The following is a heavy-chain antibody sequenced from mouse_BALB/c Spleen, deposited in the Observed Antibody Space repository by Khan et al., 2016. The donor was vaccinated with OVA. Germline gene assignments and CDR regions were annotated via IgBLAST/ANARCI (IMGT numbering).Heavy chain of an antibody. CDR1: GYTFTSSW. D-gene: IGHD1-1*01. CDR3: ARENYDGSSHYAMDY. V-gene: IGHV1S41*01. J-gene: IGHJ4*01. CDR2: ISPGSGTP. Sequence: DLVKPGASVKLSCKASGYTFTSSWINWIKQRPGQGLEWIGRISPGSGTPYYNAMFKGKATLTVDTSSSTAYIQLSSLSSEDSAVSCCARENYDGSSHYAMDYWGQGTSVTASS.